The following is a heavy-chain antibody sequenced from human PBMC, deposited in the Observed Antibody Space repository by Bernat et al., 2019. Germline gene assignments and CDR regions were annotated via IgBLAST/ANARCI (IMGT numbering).Heavy chain of an antibody. CDR1: DFSVSSNY. D-gene: IGHD6-19*01. J-gene: IGHJ6*02. V-gene: IGHV3-53*01. CDR2: IYSDGRT. Sequence: EVQLVESGGGLIQPGGSRRLSCAASDFSVSSNYMSWVRQAPGKGLEWVSIIYSDGRTYYADSVEGRFSISRDNSKNTLYLQMNSLRAEDTAMYYCARDVRVAVAATDYYYGMDVWGQGTTVTVSS. CDR3: ARDVRVAVAATDYYYGMDV.